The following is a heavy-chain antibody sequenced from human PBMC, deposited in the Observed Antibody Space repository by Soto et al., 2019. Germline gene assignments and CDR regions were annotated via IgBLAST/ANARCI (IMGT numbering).Heavy chain of an antibody. CDR1: GYTFTSYG. Sequence: QVQLVQSGAEVKKPGASVKVSCKASGYTFTSYGISWVRQAPGQGLEWMGWISAYNGNTNYAQKLQGRVTMTTDTSTSTAHMELRSLRSDDTAVYYCARLLGRYDYRFPLGYWGQGTLVTVSS. D-gene: IGHD3-16*01. J-gene: IGHJ4*02. CDR3: ARLLGRYDYRFPLGY. CDR2: ISAYNGNT. V-gene: IGHV1-18*01.